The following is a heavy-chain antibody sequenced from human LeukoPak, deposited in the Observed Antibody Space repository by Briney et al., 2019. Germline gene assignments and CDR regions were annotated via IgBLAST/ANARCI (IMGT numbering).Heavy chain of an antibody. D-gene: IGHD7-27*01. V-gene: IGHV1-8*01. CDR2: MNPNSGNT. Sequence: ASVKVSCKASGYTFTSYDINWVRQATGQGLEWMGWMNPNSGNTGYAQKFQGRVTMTSDSSISTAFMELSSLRSEDTAIYYCVRTPPNWGFDYWGQGTLVTVSS. CDR1: GYTFTSYD. J-gene: IGHJ4*02. CDR3: VRTPPNWGFDY.